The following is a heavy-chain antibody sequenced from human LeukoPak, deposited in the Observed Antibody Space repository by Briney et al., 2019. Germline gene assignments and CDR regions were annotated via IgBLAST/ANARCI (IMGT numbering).Heavy chain of an antibody. CDR3: ASPKGYGDYDDY. J-gene: IGHJ4*02. V-gene: IGHV3-7*03. D-gene: IGHD4-17*01. Sequence: PGGSLRLSCTASGFTFSGAWMTWVRQAPGKGLEWVANIREDGTEKNYVDSVKGRFTISRDNAKNSLFLQMNSLRAEDTAVYYCASPKGYGDYDDYWGQGTLVTVSS. CDR2: IREDGTEK. CDR1: GFTFSGAW.